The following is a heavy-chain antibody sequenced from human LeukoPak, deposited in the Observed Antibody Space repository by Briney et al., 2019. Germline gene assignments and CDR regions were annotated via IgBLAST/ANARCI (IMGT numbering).Heavy chain of an antibody. CDR2: INPNSGGT. CDR1: GYTFTSYD. D-gene: IGHD3-10*01. V-gene: IGHV1-2*02. J-gene: IGHJ4*02. CDR3: ARDGPAYGSGSQEFDY. Sequence: GASVKVSCKASGYTFTSYDINWVRQAPGQGLEWMGWINPNSGGTNYAQKFQGRVTMTRDTSISTAYMELSRLRSDDTAVYYCARDGPAYGSGSQEFDYWGQGTLVTVSS.